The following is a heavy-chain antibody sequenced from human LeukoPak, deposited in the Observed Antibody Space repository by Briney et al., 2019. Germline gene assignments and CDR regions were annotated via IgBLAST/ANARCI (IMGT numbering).Heavy chain of an antibody. D-gene: IGHD3-22*01. CDR3: ATVGYDSSGYYWDY. CDR2: FGPEDGET. J-gene: IGHJ4*02. Sequence: GSVKVSCKVSRYTLTELSMHWVRQAPGKGLERMGGFGPEDGETIYAQKFQGRVTMTEDTSTDTAYMELSSLRSEDTAVYYCATVGYDSSGYYWDYWGQGTLVTVSS. CDR1: RYTLTELS. V-gene: IGHV1-24*01.